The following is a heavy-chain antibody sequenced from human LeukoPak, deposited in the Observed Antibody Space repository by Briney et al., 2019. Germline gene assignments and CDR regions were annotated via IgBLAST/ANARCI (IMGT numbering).Heavy chain of an antibody. Sequence: GGSLRLSCAASGFTFSSFAMSWVRQAPGKGLEWVSVISESGDYTNFADSVKGRFNISRDNSKDTLYLQMNSLTAEDTAVYYCAKEWRWGDTAVHYYGLNVWGQGTTVTVSS. J-gene: IGHJ6*02. V-gene: IGHV3-23*01. CDR1: GFTFSSFA. D-gene: IGHD4-11*01. CDR3: AKEWRWGDTAVHYYGLNV. CDR2: ISESGDYT.